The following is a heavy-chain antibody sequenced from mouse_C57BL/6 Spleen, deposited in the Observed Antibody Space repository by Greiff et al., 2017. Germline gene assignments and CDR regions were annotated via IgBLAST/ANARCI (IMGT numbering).Heavy chain of an antibody. J-gene: IGHJ2*01. CDR3: ASEYYGSSNYFDY. D-gene: IGHD1-1*01. CDR2: IYPGSGNT. Sequence: VQLQQSGPELVKPGASVKISCKASGYSFTSYYIHWVKQRPGQGLEWIGWIYPGSGNTKYNEKFKGKATLTADTSSSTAYMQLSSLTSEDSAVYYCASEYYGSSNYFDYWGQGTTLTVSS. CDR1: GYSFTSYY. V-gene: IGHV1-66*01.